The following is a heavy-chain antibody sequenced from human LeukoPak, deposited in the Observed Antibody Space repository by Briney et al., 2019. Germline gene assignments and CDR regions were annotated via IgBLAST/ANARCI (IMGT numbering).Heavy chain of an antibody. CDR2: IHSSGNT. CDR3: ARVGRYCSGGSCYGENWFDP. V-gene: IGHV4-59*01. Sequence: SETLSLTCTVSGGSISNYYWNWIRQPPGKGLEWIGYIHSSGNTRYNPSLRSRVTMSVETSKDQFSLRLSSVTAADTAVYYCARVGRYCSGGSCYGENWFDPWGQGTLVTVSS. CDR1: GGSISNYY. D-gene: IGHD2-15*01. J-gene: IGHJ5*02.